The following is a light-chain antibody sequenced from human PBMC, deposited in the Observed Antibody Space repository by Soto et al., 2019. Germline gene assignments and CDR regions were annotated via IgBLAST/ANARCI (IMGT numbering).Light chain of an antibody. CDR3: CSYAGSYTYV. J-gene: IGLJ1*01. CDR1: SSDVGGYSY. V-gene: IGLV2-11*01. CDR2: DVS. Sequence: QSVLTQPRSVSGSPGQSVTISCTGTSSDVGGYSYVSWYQQHPGKAPKLMIFDVSKRPSGVPDRFSGSKSANTASLTISGLQAEDEADYYCCSYAGSYTYVFGPGTKVTV.